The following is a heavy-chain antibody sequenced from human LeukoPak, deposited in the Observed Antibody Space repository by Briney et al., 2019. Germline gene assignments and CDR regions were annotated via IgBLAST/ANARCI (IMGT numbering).Heavy chain of an antibody. J-gene: IGHJ3*02. CDR3: ARRVATTGIYAFDI. CDR2: IYYSGST. V-gene: IGHV4-59*01. Sequence: PSETLSLTCTVFGGSISSYYWTWIRQPPGKGLEWIGYIYYSGSTNYNPSLKSRVTISVDTSKNQFSLKLSSVTAADTAVYYCARRVATTGIYAFDIWGQGTMVTVSS. CDR1: GGSISSYY. D-gene: IGHD1-1*01.